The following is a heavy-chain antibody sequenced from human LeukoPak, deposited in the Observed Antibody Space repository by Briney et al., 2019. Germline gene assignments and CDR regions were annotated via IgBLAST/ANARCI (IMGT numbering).Heavy chain of an antibody. V-gene: IGHV1-2*02. J-gene: IGHJ4*02. Sequence: ASVKVSCKASGYTFTGYYMHWVRQAPGQGLEWMGWINPNSGGTNYAQKFQGRVTMTRDTSISTAYMELSSLRSDDTAVYYSAIGYCSGGSCYAVFDYWGQGTLVTVTS. CDR2: INPNSGGT. D-gene: IGHD2-15*01. CDR1: GYTFTGYY. CDR3: AIGYCSGGSCYAVFDY.